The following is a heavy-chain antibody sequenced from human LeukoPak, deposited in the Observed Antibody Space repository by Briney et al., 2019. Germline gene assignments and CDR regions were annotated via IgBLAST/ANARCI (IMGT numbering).Heavy chain of an antibody. CDR2: IYSSGST. CDR1: GGSISSSSYY. Sequence: SETLSLTCTVSGGSISSSSYYWGWIRQPPGKGLEWIRSIYSSGSTYYNPSLKSRVTISVDTSKNQFSLKLSSVTAADTAVYYCATNEWSGYYFEYWGQGTLVPVSS. D-gene: IGHD3-3*01. CDR3: ATNEWSGYYFEY. V-gene: IGHV4-39*01. J-gene: IGHJ4*02.